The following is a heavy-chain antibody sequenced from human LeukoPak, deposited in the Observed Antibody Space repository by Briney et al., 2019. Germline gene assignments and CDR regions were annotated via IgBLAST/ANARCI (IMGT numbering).Heavy chain of an antibody. CDR1: GGSISSDSYY. V-gene: IGHV4-61*02. J-gene: IGHJ6*03. D-gene: IGHD3-22*01. Sequence: SETLSLTCTVSGGSISSDSYYWSWIRQPAGKGLEWIGRIYTSGSTNYNPALKSRVTMSVDTSKNQFSLKLSSVTAADTAVYYCARDRYYDSSGDYYYYMDVWGKGTKVTISS. CDR2: IYTSGST. CDR3: ARDRYYDSSGDYYYYMDV.